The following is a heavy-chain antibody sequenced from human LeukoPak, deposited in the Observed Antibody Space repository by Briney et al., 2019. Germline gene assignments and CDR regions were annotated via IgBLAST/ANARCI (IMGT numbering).Heavy chain of an antibody. Sequence: SETLSLTCTVSGGSISSGDYYWSWLRQPPGTGLEWIGYIYYSGSTYYNPSLKSRVTISVDTSKNQFSLKLSSVTAADAAVYYCARGSYVTGVDPWGQGTLVTVSS. J-gene: IGHJ5*02. CDR2: IYYSGST. D-gene: IGHD3-16*01. CDR3: ARGSYVTGVDP. V-gene: IGHV4-30-4*01. CDR1: GGSISSGDYY.